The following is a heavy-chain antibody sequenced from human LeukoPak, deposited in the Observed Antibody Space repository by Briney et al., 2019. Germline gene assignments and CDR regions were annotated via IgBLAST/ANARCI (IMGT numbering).Heavy chain of an antibody. Sequence: SETLSLTRTVSGASISSYYWSWVRQPAGEGLEWIGRIYTSGSTNYKPSLKSRVTMSVDTSKNQFSLKLTSVTAADTAVYYCARDGVENSSWYPLDSWGPGTLVTVSS. D-gene: IGHD6-13*01. CDR3: ARDGVENSSWYPLDS. V-gene: IGHV4-4*07. J-gene: IGHJ4*02. CDR2: IYTSGST. CDR1: GASISSYY.